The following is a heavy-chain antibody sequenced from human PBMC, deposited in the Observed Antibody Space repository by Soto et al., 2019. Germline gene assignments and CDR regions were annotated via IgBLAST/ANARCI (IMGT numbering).Heavy chain of an antibody. V-gene: IGHV3-23*01. J-gene: IGHJ4*02. CDR3: AKVPNSGSYFYLDY. D-gene: IGHD1-26*01. CDR1: VFTFSSYA. Sequence: GGSLRLSCAASVFTFSSYAMGWVRQSPGGGLEWVSAISGSGGNTYYPDSVKGRFTISRDNSESTLYLQMNSLRAEDTALYYCAKVPNSGSYFYLDYWGLGTLVTVSS. CDR2: ISGSGGNT.